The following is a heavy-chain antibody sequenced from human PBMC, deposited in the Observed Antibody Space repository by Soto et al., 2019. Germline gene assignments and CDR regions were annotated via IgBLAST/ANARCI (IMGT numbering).Heavy chain of an antibody. CDR1: GGSISSSNW. J-gene: IGHJ6*02. D-gene: IGHD3-10*01. Sequence: PSETLSLTCAVSGGSISSSNWWSWVRQPPGKGLEWIGEIYHSGSTNYNPSLKSRVTISVDKSKNQFSLKLSSVTAADTAVYYCARDCITMVRGVNTASYYYYGMDVWGQGTTVTVSS. CDR2: IYHSGST. V-gene: IGHV4-4*02. CDR3: ARDCITMVRGVNTASYYYYGMDV.